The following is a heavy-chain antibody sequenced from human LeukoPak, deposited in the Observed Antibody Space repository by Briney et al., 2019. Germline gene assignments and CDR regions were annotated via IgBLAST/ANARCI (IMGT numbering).Heavy chain of an antibody. CDR3: ARSTLRFLEWLFPTSFDY. V-gene: IGHV4-31*03. D-gene: IGHD3-3*01. CDR2: IYYSGST. J-gene: IGHJ4*02. CDR1: GGSISSGGYY. Sequence: LSLTCTVSGGSISSGGYYWSWIRQHPGKGLEWIGYIYYSGSTYYNPSLKSRVTISVDTSKNQFSLKLSSVTAADTAVYYCARSTLRFLEWLFPTSFDYWGQGTLVTVSS.